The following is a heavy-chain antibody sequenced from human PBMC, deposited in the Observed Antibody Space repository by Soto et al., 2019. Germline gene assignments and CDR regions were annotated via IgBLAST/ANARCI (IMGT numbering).Heavy chain of an antibody. Sequence: GASVKVSCKASGGTFSSYTISWVRQAPGQGLEWMGRIIPILGIANYAQKFQGRVTITADKSTSTAYMELSSLRSEDTAVYYCARVPMVRGDLYGMDVWGQGTTVTVSS. V-gene: IGHV1-69*02. CDR2: IIPILGIA. J-gene: IGHJ6*02. D-gene: IGHD3-10*01. CDR1: GGTFSSYT. CDR3: ARVPMVRGDLYGMDV.